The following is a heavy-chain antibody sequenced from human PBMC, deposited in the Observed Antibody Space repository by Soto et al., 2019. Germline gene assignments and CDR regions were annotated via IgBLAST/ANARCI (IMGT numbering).Heavy chain of an antibody. CDR1: GGSVSSGSYY. CDR2: IYYSGST. V-gene: IGHV4-61*01. CDR3: ARESVNWNAEGADCWFDP. Sequence: QVQLQESGPGLVKPSETLSLTCTVSGGSVSSGSYYWSWIRQPPGKGLEWIGYIYYSGSTNYNPSLQSRVTISVDTSKNQFSLKLSSVTAADTAVYYCARESVNWNAEGADCWFDPWGQGTLVTVSS. D-gene: IGHD1-20*01. J-gene: IGHJ5*02.